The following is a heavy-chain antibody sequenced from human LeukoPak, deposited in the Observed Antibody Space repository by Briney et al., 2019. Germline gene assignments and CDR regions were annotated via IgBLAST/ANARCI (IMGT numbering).Heavy chain of an antibody. J-gene: IGHJ4*02. Sequence: GGSLRLSCAASGFTFSSYEMNWVRQAPGKGLEWVSYISSSGSTIYYADSVKGRFTISRDNAKNSLYLQMNSLRAEDTAVYYCARTETRDWRYYFDYWGQGTLVTVPS. D-gene: IGHD3-3*01. CDR2: ISSSGSTI. CDR1: GFTFSSYE. V-gene: IGHV3-48*03. CDR3: ARTETRDWRYYFDY.